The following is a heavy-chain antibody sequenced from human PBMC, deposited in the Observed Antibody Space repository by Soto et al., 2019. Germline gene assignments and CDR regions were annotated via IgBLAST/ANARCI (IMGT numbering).Heavy chain of an antibody. CDR2: IIPIFGTA. CDR1: GGTFSNYA. CDR3: ASPTGKLDY. J-gene: IGHJ4*02. D-gene: IGHD2-8*02. Sequence: QVQLVQSGAEVKRPGSSVKVSCKASGGTFSNYAISWVRQAPGEGLEWMGGIIPIFGTANYAQKFQGRVTITADESTSTAYMELSSLRSDDTAVYYCASPTGKLDYWGQGTLVTVSS. V-gene: IGHV1-69*01.